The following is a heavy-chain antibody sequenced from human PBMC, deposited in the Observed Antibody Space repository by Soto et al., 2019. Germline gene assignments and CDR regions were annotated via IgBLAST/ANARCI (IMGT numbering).Heavy chain of an antibody. Sequence: EVQLLESGGGLVQPGGSQRLSCAASGYTVSNSAMSWVRQAPGKGLEWVSAIGGRGGSTYYADSVKGRFTISRDDSKNTLYLQMSSLRAEDTALYYCAKDTGRGGGSVFDYWGQGTLVTVSS. CDR3: AKDTGRGGGSVFDY. CDR2: IGGRGGST. V-gene: IGHV3-23*01. CDR1: GYTVSNSA. D-gene: IGHD2-15*01. J-gene: IGHJ4*02.